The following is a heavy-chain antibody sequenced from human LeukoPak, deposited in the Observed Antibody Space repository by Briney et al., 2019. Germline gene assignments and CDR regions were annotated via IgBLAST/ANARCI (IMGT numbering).Heavy chain of an antibody. Sequence: GGSLRLSCAASGFTFSSYWMSWVRQAPGKGLEWVANLKQDGSEKYYVDSVKGRFTISRDNAKNSLYLQMNSLRAEDTAVYYCARVGWRVVTSNYYFDYWGQGTPVSLPA. D-gene: IGHD5-12*01. V-gene: IGHV3-7*01. J-gene: IGHJ4*02. CDR3: ARVGWRVVTSNYYFDY. CDR2: LKQDGSEK. CDR1: GFTFSSYW.